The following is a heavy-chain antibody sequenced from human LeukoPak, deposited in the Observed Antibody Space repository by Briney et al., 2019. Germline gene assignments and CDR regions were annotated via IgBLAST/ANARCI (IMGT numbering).Heavy chain of an antibody. CDR2: IWYDGSNK. CDR1: GFTFNNYG. Sequence: GGSLRLSCAASGFTFNNYGMHWVRQAPGKGLEWVAVIWYDGSNKYYADSVKGRLTISRDNSKNTLYLQMNSLRAEDMAVYYCARDGGVGSSGSTDYWGQGTLVTVSS. V-gene: IGHV3-33*01. CDR3: ARDGGVGSSGSTDY. D-gene: IGHD6-19*01. J-gene: IGHJ4*02.